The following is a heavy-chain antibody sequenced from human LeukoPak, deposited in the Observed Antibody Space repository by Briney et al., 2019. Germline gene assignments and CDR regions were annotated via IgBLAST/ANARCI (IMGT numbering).Heavy chain of an antibody. V-gene: IGHV4-39*01. CDR2: IYYSGST. J-gene: IGHJ5*02. CDR1: GGSISSSSYY. D-gene: IGHD1-26*01. Sequence: SETLSLTCTVSGGSISSSSYYWGWIRQPPGKGLEWIGSIYYSGSTYYNPSLKSRVTISVDTSKNQLSLKLSSVTAADTAVYYCARHKVGATTGNWFDPWGQGTLVTVSS. CDR3: ARHKVGATTGNWFDP.